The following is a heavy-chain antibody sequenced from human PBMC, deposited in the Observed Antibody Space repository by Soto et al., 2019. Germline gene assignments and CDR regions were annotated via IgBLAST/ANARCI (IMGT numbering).Heavy chain of an antibody. D-gene: IGHD5-18*01. Sequence: GASVKVSCKASGGTFSSYAISWVRQAPGQGLEWMGGIIPIFGTANYAQKFQGRVTITADDPTSTAYMELSSLRSEDTAVYYCARHYSYALGNGMDVWGQGTTVTVSS. V-gene: IGHV1-69*13. CDR1: GGTFSSYA. CDR2: IIPIFGTA. J-gene: IGHJ6*02. CDR3: ARHYSYALGNGMDV.